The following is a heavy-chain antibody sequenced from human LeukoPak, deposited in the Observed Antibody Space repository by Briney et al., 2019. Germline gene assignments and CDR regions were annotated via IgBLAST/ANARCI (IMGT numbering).Heavy chain of an antibody. CDR1: GFIFRNHA. CDR3: AKSLGNQGVIDY. D-gene: IGHD3-10*01. CDR2: VSASGGST. Sequence: GGSLRLSCAPSGFIFRNHAMNWVRQAPGQGLEWVSGVSASGGSTFNTDSVKGRFSISRDNSKNTLYLEMNSLRPEDTALYYCAKSLGNQGVIDYWGQGTLVTVSS. V-gene: IGHV3-23*01. J-gene: IGHJ4*02.